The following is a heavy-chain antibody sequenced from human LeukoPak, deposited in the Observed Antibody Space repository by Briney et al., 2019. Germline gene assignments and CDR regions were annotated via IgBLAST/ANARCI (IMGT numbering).Heavy chain of an antibody. CDR1: GFTFSSYS. CDR2: ISSSSGTI. J-gene: IGHJ4*02. Sequence: GGSLRLSCAASGFTFSSYSMNWVRQVPGKGLEWVSYISSSSGTIYYIDAVKGRFTISRDNAKNSLYLQMDSLRDEDTAVYYCARYCSGGYCYSPFSFDYWGQGTLVTVSS. V-gene: IGHV3-48*02. D-gene: IGHD2-15*01. CDR3: ARYCSGGYCYSPFSFDY.